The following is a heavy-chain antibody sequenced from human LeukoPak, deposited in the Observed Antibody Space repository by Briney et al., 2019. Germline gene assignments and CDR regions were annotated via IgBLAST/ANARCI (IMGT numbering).Heavy chain of an antibody. CDR1: GFTFSSYA. J-gene: IGHJ4*02. CDR2: ISGNGGST. D-gene: IGHD6-6*01. Sequence: GGSPRLSCAASGFTFSSYAMSWVRQAPGKGLEWVSTISGNGGSTYYADSVKGRFTISRDNSKNTLYLQMNSLRAEDTAVYYCATSYSSSSWGIFGYWGQGTLVTVSS. V-gene: IGHV3-23*01. CDR3: ATSYSSSSWGIFGY.